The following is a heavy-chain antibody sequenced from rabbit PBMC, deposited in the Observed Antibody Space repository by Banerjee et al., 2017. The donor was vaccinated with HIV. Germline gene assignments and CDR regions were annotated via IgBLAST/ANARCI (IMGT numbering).Heavy chain of an antibody. V-gene: IGHV1S45*01. CDR1: GFSFSNSYW. CDR3: ARDLAGVIGWNFDL. D-gene: IGHD4-1*01. J-gene: IGHJ4*01. Sequence: QEQLEESGGDLVKPEGSLTLTCTASGFSFSNSYWICWVRQAPGKGLEWIACIYSGSSNGPYYASWAKSRFTISKTSSTTVALQMTSLTAADTATYFCARDLAGVIGWNFDLWGPGTLVTVS. CDR2: IYSGSSNGP.